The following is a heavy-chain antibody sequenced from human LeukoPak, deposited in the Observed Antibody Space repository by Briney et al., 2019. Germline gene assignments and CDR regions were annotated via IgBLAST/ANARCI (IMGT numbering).Heavy chain of an antibody. J-gene: IGHJ2*01. Sequence: GRSLRLSCAASGFTFSNYGMHWVRQAPGKGLEWVAIIWYDGSDKYYADSVKGRFTFSRDNSKNTLYLQMNSLRDEDTAVYYCARGDFGGNVWYFDLWGRGTLVTVSS. CDR1: GFTFSNYG. CDR2: IWYDGSDK. D-gene: IGHD4-23*01. CDR3: ARGDFGGNVWYFDL. V-gene: IGHV3-33*01.